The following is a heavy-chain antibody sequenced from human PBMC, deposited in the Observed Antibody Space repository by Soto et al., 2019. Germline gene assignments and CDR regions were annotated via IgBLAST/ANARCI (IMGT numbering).Heavy chain of an antibody. D-gene: IGHD3-9*01. CDR1: GYTFTSYG. J-gene: IGHJ4*02. Sequence: QVQLVQSGAEVKKPGASVKVSCKASGYTFTSYGISWVRQAPGQGLEWMGWISAYNGNTNYAQKLQGRVTMTTDTPTSTAAMELRSLSSDDTAVYYCARDLGEDILTGYPVNYWGQGTLVTVSS. V-gene: IGHV1-18*01. CDR2: ISAYNGNT. CDR3: ARDLGEDILTGYPVNY.